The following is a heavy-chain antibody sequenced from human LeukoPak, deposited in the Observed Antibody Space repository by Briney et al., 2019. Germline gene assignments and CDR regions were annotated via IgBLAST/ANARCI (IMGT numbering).Heavy chain of an antibody. CDR1: KNMFTGYG. J-gene: IGHJ6*03. CDR2: INPNSGGT. D-gene: IGHD2-2*02. Sequence: ASVKVSCKTSKNMFTGYGMHWVRQAPGQGLEWIGWINPNSGGTLFARRFQGRVTMTRDTSIGAAYMELSRLTSDDTALYYCAAQCNDDFCYKRDYMDVWGKGTMVIVSS. CDR3: AAQCNDDFCYKRDYMDV. V-gene: IGHV1-2*02.